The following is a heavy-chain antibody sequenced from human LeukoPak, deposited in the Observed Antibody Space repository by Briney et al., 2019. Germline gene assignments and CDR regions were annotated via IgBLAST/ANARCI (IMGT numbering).Heavy chain of an antibody. CDR2: IYYSGST. V-gene: IGHV4-39*01. CDR1: GGSISSSSYY. CDR3: ARQGHDYVWGSYRYIY. Sequence: SETLSLTCTVSGGSISSSSYYWGWIRQPPGKGLEWIGSIYYSGSTYYNPSLKSRVTISVDTSKNQFSLKLSSVTAADTAVYYCARQGHDYVWGSYRYIYWGQGTLVTVSS. D-gene: IGHD3-16*02. J-gene: IGHJ4*02.